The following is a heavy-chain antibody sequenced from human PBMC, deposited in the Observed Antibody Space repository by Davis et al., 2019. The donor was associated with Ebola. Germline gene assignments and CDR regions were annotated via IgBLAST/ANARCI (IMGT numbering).Heavy chain of an antibody. Sequence: AASVKVSCKASGYTFTSYGISWVRQAPGQGLEWMGWISAYNGNTNYAQKLQGRVTMTTDTSTSTAYMELRSLRSDDTAVYYCARDEKQSNRWQWLAYYYYYGMDVWGQGTTVTVPS. V-gene: IGHV1-18*01. CDR2: ISAYNGNT. J-gene: IGHJ6*02. CDR3: ARDEKQSNRWQWLAYYYYYGMDV. CDR1: GYTFTSYG. D-gene: IGHD6-19*01.